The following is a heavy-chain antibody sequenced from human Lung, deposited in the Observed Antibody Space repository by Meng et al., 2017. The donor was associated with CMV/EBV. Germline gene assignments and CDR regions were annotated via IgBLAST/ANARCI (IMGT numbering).Heavy chain of an antibody. Sequence: AGVKKPGASVKVPCTASGYTLPSYVINWVRQATGQGLEWMGWMNPNSGNTGYAQKFQGRVTMTRNTSISTAYMELSSLRSEDTAVYYCARGYCSGGSCPVFDPWGQGTLVTVSS. J-gene: IGHJ5*02. CDR3: ARGYCSGGSCPVFDP. V-gene: IGHV1-8*01. D-gene: IGHD2-15*01. CDR1: GYTLPSYV. CDR2: MNPNSGNT.